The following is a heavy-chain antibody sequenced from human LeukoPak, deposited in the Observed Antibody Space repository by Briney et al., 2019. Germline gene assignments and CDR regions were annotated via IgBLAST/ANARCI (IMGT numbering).Heavy chain of an antibody. CDR3: ARDPNPHCSSTSCHHFDY. V-gene: IGHV4-30-4*01. Sequence: SETLSLTCAVYGGSFSGYYWSWIRQPPGKGLEWIGYIYYSGSTYYNPSLKSRVTISVDTSKNQFSLKLSSVTAADTAVYYCARDPNPHCSSTSCHHFDYWGQGTLVTVSS. CDR1: GGSFSGYY. D-gene: IGHD2-2*01. J-gene: IGHJ4*02. CDR2: IYYSGST.